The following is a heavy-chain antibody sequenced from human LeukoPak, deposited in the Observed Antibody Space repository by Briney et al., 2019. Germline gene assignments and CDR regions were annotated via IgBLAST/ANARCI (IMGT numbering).Heavy chain of an antibody. D-gene: IGHD2-2*01. CDR2: INPNSGGT. CDR1: GYTFTGYY. J-gene: IGHJ4*02. V-gene: IGHV1-2*04. Sequence: ASVTVSCKASGYTFTGYYMHWVRQAPGQGLEWMGWINPNSGGTNYAQKFRGWVTMTRDTSISTAYMELSRLRSDDTAVYYCARGTLRAGSGTRYYFDYWGRGTLVTVSS. CDR3: ARGTLRAGSGTRYYFDY.